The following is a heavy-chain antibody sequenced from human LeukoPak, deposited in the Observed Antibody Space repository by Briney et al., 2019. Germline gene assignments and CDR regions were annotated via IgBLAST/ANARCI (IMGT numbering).Heavy chain of an antibody. CDR2: IYYSGST. J-gene: IGHJ5*02. CDR3: ARDGGLYCSGGSCRNNWFDP. D-gene: IGHD2-15*01. Sequence: SETLSLTCTVSRGSISGYSWSWIRQSPGGGLEWIGYIYYSGSTNYNPSLKSRVTISVDTSKNQFSLKLSSVTAADTAVYYCARDGGLYCSGGSCRNNWFDPWGQGTLVTVSS. CDR1: RGSISGYS. V-gene: IGHV4-59*01.